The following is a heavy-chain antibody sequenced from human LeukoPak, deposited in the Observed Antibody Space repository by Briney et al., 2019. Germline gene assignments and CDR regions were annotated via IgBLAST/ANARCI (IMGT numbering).Heavy chain of an antibody. V-gene: IGHV4-39*07. CDR2: IYYSGST. J-gene: IGHJ4*02. D-gene: IGHD3-10*01. Sequence: SETLSLTCTVSGGSISSSSYYWGWIRQPPGKGLEGIGSIYYSGSTYYNPSLKSRVTISVDTSKNQFSLKLSSVTAADTAVYYCASVVWCGEPLSQGYWGQGTLVSVSS. CDR3: ASVVWCGEPLSQGY. CDR1: GGSISSSSYY.